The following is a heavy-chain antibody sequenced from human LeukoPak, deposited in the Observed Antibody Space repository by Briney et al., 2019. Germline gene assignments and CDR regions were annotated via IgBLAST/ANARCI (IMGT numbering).Heavy chain of an antibody. Sequence: GGSLRLSCAASGFTFSDYEMNWVRQAPGKGLEWISYISSSGSTIYYADSVKGRFTISRDNAKNSLYLQMNSLRAEDTAVYYCARDFYDFWSGYYPSLDYWGQGTLVTVSS. CDR3: ARDFYDFWSGYYPSLDY. CDR2: ISSSGSTI. CDR1: GFTFSDYE. D-gene: IGHD3-3*01. V-gene: IGHV3-48*03. J-gene: IGHJ4*02.